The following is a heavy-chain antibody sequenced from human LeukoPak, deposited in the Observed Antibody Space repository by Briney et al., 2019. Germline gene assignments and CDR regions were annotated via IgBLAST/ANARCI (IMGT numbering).Heavy chain of an antibody. CDR3: AKMVGGIFGPFDY. CDR2: ISDSGGTT. CDR1: GFTFSTHA. V-gene: IGHV3-23*01. D-gene: IGHD3/OR15-3a*01. Sequence: PGGSLRLSCAAPGFTFSTHAMSWVRQAPGKGLEWVSTISDSGGTTYYADSVKGRFTISRDNSKNTVYLHMNSLRAEDTAVYYCAKMVGGIFGPFDYWGQGTLVTVSS. J-gene: IGHJ4*02.